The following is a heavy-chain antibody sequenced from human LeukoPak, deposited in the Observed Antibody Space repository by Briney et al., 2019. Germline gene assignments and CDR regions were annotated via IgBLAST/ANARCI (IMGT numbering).Heavy chain of an antibody. D-gene: IGHD3-22*01. Sequence: PSQTLSLTCTVSGGPISIGDYYWSWIRQPPGKGLEWIGYIYYSGRTYYNPSLKSRVTISVDTSMNQFSLKLSSVTAADTAVYYCARDAYYYDSSGYSPYFDYWGQGTLVT. CDR2: IYYSGRT. CDR1: GGPISIGDYY. CDR3: ARDAYYYDSSGYSPYFDY. V-gene: IGHV4-30-4*08. J-gene: IGHJ4*02.